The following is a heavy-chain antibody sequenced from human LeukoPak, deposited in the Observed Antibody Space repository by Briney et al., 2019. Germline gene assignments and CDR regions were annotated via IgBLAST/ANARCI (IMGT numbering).Heavy chain of an antibody. Sequence: NPSETLSLTCAVYGGSFSGYYWSWIRQPPGKGLEWIGEINHSGSTNYNPSLKSRVTISVDTSKNQFSLKLSSVTAADTAVYYCARSRTYYYDSSGYSLYCYYYYMDVWGKGTTVTVSS. J-gene: IGHJ6*03. D-gene: IGHD3-22*01. V-gene: IGHV4-34*01. CDR1: GGSFSGYY. CDR2: INHSGST. CDR3: ARSRTYYYDSSGYSLYCYYYYMDV.